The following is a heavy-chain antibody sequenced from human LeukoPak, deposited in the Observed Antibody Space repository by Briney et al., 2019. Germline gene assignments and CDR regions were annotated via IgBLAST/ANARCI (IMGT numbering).Heavy chain of an antibody. D-gene: IGHD6-6*01. CDR2: FDPEDGET. CDR3: ARGSGSSSPYDY. J-gene: IGHJ4*02. Sequence: ASVKVSCKVSGYTLTELSMHWVRQAPGKGLEWMGGFDPEDGETIYAQKFQGRVTMTTDTSTSTAYMELRSLRSDDAAVYYCARGSGSSSPYDYWGQGTLVTVSS. CDR1: GYTLTELS. V-gene: IGHV1-24*01.